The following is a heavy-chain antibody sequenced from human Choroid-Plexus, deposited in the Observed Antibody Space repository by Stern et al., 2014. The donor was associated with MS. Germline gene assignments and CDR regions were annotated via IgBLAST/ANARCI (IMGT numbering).Heavy chain of an antibody. Sequence: VHLVESGGGVVQPGRPLRLSCVASGFTFGSCAMHWVRQAPGKGLEWVAGVSYDGSNKYYADSVKGRFTISRDNSQNTLYMQMSSLRPEDTAVYYYAKDRQYLTYFFDHWGQGSLVTVSS. D-gene: IGHD2/OR15-2a*01. CDR1: GFTFGSCA. CDR3: AKDRQYLTYFFDH. CDR2: VSYDGSNK. V-gene: IGHV3-30*18. J-gene: IGHJ5*02.